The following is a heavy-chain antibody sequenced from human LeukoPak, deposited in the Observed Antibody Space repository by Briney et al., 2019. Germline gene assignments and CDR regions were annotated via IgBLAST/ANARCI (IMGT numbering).Heavy chain of an antibody. Sequence: GGSLRLSCAASGFTFSSYAMSSVRQARGKGLGWVSGISGSGGSTNYADSVKGRFTISRDNSKNTLYLQMNSLRAEDTAVYYCAKDVTFGGVIAMYYFDYWGQGTLITVSS. J-gene: IGHJ4*02. CDR2: ISGSGGST. V-gene: IGHV3-23*01. D-gene: IGHD3-16*02. CDR3: AKDVTFGGVIAMYYFDY. CDR1: GFTFSSYA.